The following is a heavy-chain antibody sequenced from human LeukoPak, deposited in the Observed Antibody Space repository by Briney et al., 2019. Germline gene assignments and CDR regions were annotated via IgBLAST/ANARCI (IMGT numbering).Heavy chain of an antibody. CDR2: FDPEDGET. Sequence: ASVKVSCKVSGYTLTELSMHWVRQAPGKGLEWMGGFDPEDGETIYAQKFQGRVTITADKSTSTAYMELSSLRSEDTAVYYCAIPGIAVDYWGQGTLVTVSS. CDR1: GYTLTELS. V-gene: IGHV1-24*01. CDR3: AIPGIAVDY. D-gene: IGHD6-19*01. J-gene: IGHJ4*02.